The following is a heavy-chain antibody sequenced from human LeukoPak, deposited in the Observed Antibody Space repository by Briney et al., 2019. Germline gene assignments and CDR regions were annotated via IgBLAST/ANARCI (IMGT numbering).Heavy chain of an antibody. CDR2: IRYDGSNK. V-gene: IGHV3-30*02. D-gene: IGHD5-12*01. CDR1: AFTFRSFG. J-gene: IGHJ4*02. CDR3: ALGQYSGYDVLGY. Sequence: SGGSLRLSCAASAFTFRSFGMQWVRQAPGKGLEWVAFIRYDGSNKYYADSVKGRFTISRDNSKNTLYLQVNSLRAEDTAVYYCALGQYSGYDVLGYWGQGTLVTVSS.